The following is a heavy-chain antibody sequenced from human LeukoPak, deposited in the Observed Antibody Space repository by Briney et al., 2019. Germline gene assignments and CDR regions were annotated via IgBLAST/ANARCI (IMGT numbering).Heavy chain of an antibody. J-gene: IGHJ3*02. V-gene: IGHV1-2*02. CDR2: INPNSGGT. D-gene: IGHD3-22*01. CDR1: GYTFTDYY. Sequence: GASVKVSCKASGYTFTDYYIHWVRQAPGQGLEWRGWINPNSGGTNYAQKFQGRVAMTRDTSISTAYMELSRLRSDDTAVYFCASGFMGYDRSGYYDDAFDIWGQGTMVTVSS. CDR3: ASGFMGYDRSGYYDDAFDI.